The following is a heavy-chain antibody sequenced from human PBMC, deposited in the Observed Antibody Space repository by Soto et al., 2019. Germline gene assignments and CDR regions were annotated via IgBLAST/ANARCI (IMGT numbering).Heavy chain of an antibody. CDR3: TTDSGFDY. J-gene: IGHJ4*02. CDR1: GFTCSNAC. Sequence: PGGSLRRSWAASGFTCSNACMSWVRQAPGKGLEWVGRIKSKTDGGTTDYAAPVKGRFTISRDDSKNTRYLQMNSLKTEDTAVYYCTTDSGFDYWGQGTLVTVSS. V-gene: IGHV3-15*01. CDR2: IKSKTDGGTT.